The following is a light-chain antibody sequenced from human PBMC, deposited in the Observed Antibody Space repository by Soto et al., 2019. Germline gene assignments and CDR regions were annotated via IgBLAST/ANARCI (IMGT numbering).Light chain of an antibody. J-gene: IGLJ1*01. CDR1: SFNIGADYD. CDR2: ETY. V-gene: IGLV1-40*01. Sequence: QSVLTQPPSVSGAPGQRVTISCTGNSFNIGADYDVHWYQQHPGKVPKLIIYETYKRPSGVPDRFSGSQSGNTASLTVSGLQAEDEADYYCCSYAGSNNYYLFGTGTKVTVL. CDR3: CSYAGSNNYYL.